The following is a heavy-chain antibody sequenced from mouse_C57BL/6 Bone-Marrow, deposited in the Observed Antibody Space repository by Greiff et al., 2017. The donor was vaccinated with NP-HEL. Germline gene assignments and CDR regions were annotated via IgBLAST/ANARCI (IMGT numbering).Heavy chain of an antibody. Sequence: DVHLVESGGDLVKPGGSLKLSCAASGFTFSSYGMSWVRQTPDKRLEWVATISSGGSYTYYPDSVKGRFTISRDNAKNTLYLQMSSLKSEDTAMYYCARPLNWDEYFDVWGTGTTVTVSS. J-gene: IGHJ1*03. D-gene: IGHD4-1*01. CDR3: ARPLNWDEYFDV. V-gene: IGHV5-6*01. CDR2: ISSGGSYT. CDR1: GFTFSSYG.